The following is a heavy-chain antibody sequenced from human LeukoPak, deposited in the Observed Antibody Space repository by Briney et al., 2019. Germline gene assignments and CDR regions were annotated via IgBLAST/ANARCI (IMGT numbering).Heavy chain of an antibody. CDR2: IHPRSGET. CDR1: GYSFTAFY. CDR3: ATSGGTSGPELDY. J-gene: IGHJ4*02. V-gene: IGHV1-2*02. Sequence: GASVKVSCKASGYSFTAFYIHWVRQAPGQGLEWMGWIHPRSGETNYAYKFRGRVTMTRDTSISTTYMDLGSLGSDDTAVYYCATSGGTSGPELDYWGQGTLVTVSS. D-gene: IGHD3-3*01.